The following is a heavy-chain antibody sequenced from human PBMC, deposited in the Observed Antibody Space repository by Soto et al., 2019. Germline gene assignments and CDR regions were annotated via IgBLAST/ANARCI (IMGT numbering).Heavy chain of an antibody. V-gene: IGHV3-72*01. J-gene: IGHJ5*02. D-gene: IGHD1-1*01. CDR1: GFSFSDYY. CDR2: SRDKGNSYST. CDR3: ARSIPGRTSFDP. Sequence: EVHLVESGGGLVQPGGSLRLSCAGSGFSFSDYYIDWVRLAPGKGLEWVGRSRDKGNSYSTDYTASVKGRFTVSRDTSKNSLYLQMNSLKADDTALYYCARSIPGRTSFDPWGQGTLVTVSS.